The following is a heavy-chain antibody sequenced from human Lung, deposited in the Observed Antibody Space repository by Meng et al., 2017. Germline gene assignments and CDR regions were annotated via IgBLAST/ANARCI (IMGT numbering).Heavy chain of an antibody. J-gene: IGHJ4*02. CDR3: ARDVGGWPFDY. V-gene: IGHV3-23*04. CDR2: ISGDGGNT. D-gene: IGHD6-19*01. Sequence: EVQLVECGGGFVQPGGSQRLFCEGSGFTLSNYGMSWVRQAPGKGLEWVSTISGDGGNTHYADFVKGRFTISRDNSKNTHYVQMNSLRVEDTAIYYCARDVGGWPFDYWGQGTLVTVSS. CDR1: GFTLSNYG.